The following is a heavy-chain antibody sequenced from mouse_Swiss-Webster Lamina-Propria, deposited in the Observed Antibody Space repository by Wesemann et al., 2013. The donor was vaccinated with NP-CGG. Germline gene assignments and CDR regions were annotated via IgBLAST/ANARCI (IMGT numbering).Heavy chain of an antibody. CDR3: NALDSSGTGFAY. D-gene: IGHD3-2*01. J-gene: IGHJ3*01. V-gene: IGHV14-4*02. Sequence: GAELVRSGASVKLSCTASGFNIKDYYMHWVKQRPEQGLEWIGWIDPENGDTEYAPKFQGKATMTADTSSNTAYLQLSSLTSEDTAVYYCNALDSSGTGFAYWGQGTLVTVSA. CDR1: GFNIKDYY. CDR2: IDPENGDT.